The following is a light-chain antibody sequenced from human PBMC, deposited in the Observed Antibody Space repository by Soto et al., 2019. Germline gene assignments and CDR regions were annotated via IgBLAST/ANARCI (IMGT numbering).Light chain of an antibody. Sequence: EIVLTQSPGTLSLSPGERATLSCRASQSVSSSYLAWYQQKPGHAPRLLIYGASSRATGIPDRFSGSGSGTDFTLTISRLEPEDFAVYSCQQYDTWPLTFGGGTKVEI. CDR2: GAS. CDR1: QSVSSSY. CDR3: QQYDTWPLT. J-gene: IGKJ4*01. V-gene: IGKV3-20*01.